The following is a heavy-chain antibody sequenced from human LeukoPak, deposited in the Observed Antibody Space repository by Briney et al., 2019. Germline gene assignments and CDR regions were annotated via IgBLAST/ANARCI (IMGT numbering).Heavy chain of an antibody. CDR3: ARDLRSAYYYGSGSYYMGGYFDY. Sequence: KTSETLSLTCTVSGGSISSGSYYWSWIRQPAGKGLEWIGRFYTSGSTNYNPSLQSRVTISVDTSKNQFSLRLTSVTAADTAVYYCARDLRSAYYYGSGSYYMGGYFDYWGQGTLVTVSS. D-gene: IGHD3-10*01. V-gene: IGHV4-61*02. J-gene: IGHJ4*02. CDR2: FYTSGST. CDR1: GGSISSGSYY.